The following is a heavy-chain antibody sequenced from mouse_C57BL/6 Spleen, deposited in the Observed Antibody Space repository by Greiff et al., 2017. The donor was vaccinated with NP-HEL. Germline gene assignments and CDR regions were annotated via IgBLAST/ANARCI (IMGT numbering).Heavy chain of an antibody. J-gene: IGHJ2*01. CDR3: AREVGRYFDY. Sequence: EVQLQQSGPELVKPGASVKISCKASGYTFTDYYMNWVKQSHGKSLEWIGDINPNNGGTSYNQKFKGKATLTVDKSSSTAYMELRSLTSEDSAVYYCAREVGRYFDYWGQGTTLTVSS. D-gene: IGHD4-1*01. CDR1: GYTFTDYY. V-gene: IGHV1-26*01. CDR2: INPNNGGT.